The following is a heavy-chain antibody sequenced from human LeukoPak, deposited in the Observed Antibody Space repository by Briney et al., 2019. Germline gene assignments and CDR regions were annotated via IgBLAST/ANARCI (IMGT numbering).Heavy chain of an antibody. CDR1: GGSISSGSYY. J-gene: IGHJ4*02. Sequence: PSQTLSLTCTVSGGSISSGSYYWSWIRQPAGKGLEWIGRIYTSGSTNYNPSLKSRVTISVDTFKNQFSLKLSSVTAADTAVYYCARDYGSGIFDYWGQGTLVTVSS. V-gene: IGHV4-61*02. CDR2: IYTSGST. D-gene: IGHD1-26*01. CDR3: ARDYGSGIFDY.